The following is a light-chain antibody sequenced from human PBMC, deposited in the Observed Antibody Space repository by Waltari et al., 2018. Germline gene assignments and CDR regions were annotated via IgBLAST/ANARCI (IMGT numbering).Light chain of an antibody. CDR3: NSYTGSNTVV. CDR2: DGN. J-gene: IGLJ2*01. Sequence: QSALTQPASVSGYPGQAITISCTGSSIDVETYDFVSWYQRHPGKVPKLFIYDGNIRPSGVPARFSGSKSGNTASLTSSGLQAEDEAIYYCNSYTGSNTVVFGGGTKLTVL. V-gene: IGLV2-14*03. CDR1: SIDVETYDF.